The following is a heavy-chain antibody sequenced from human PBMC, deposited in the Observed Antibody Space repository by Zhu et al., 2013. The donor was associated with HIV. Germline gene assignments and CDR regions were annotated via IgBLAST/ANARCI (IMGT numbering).Heavy chain of an antibody. Sequence: QVQFVQSGAEMKRPGASVSVSCKASGYNFDDYHIHWMRQAPGRGLEWLGWINPRNGVTNFPQTFQGRLTMRWDLSTTTVYMELKNLRPDDTAIYYCTRDRQRVTFDYWGQGTLVTVAS. CDR2: INPRNGVT. CDR1: GYNFDDYH. V-gene: IGHV1-2*02. J-gene: IGHJ4*02. CDR3: TRDRQRVTFDY. D-gene: IGHD2-21*02.